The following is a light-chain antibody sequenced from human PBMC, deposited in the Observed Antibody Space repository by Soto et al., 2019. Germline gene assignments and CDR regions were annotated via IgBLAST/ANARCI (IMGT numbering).Light chain of an antibody. CDR3: AAWDDSLIYV. V-gene: IGLV1-44*01. CDR2: SNN. Sequence: QSVLTQPPSASGSPGQTITISCSGSSSNIGSKPVNWYQDLPGTAPKLLIYSNNRRPSGVSDRFSGSKSGTSASLAISGLQSEDEADYYCAAWDDSLIYVFGTGTKLTVL. CDR1: SSNIGSKP. J-gene: IGLJ1*01.